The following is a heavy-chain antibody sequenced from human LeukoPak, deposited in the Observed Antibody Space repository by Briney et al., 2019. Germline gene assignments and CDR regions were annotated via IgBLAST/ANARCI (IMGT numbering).Heavy chain of an antibody. V-gene: IGHV1-2*02. CDR1: GYTFTGYY. D-gene: IGHD6-13*01. Sequence: GASVKVSCKASGYTFTGYYMHWVRQAPGQGLEWMGWINPNSGSTKYAQKFQGRVTMTRDTSISTAYMELSRLRSDDTAVYSSARVPVGSSWYYFDYWGQGPLVTVSP. J-gene: IGHJ4*02. CDR3: ARVPVGSSWYYFDY. CDR2: INPNSGST.